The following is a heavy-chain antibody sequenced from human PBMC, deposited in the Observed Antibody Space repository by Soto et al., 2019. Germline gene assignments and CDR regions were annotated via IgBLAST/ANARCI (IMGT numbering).Heavy chain of an antibody. CDR1: GYTFTSYD. CDR2: MNPNSGNT. CDR3: ARGLTSMITFFDI. J-gene: IGHJ3*02. D-gene: IGHD3-16*01. V-gene: IGHV1-8*01. Sequence: ASVKVSCKASGYTFTSYDFNWVRQATGQGLEWMGWMNPNSGNTGYAQKFQGRVTMTRNTSISTAYMELSSLRSEDTAVYYCARGLTSMITFFDIWGQGAMVTVSS.